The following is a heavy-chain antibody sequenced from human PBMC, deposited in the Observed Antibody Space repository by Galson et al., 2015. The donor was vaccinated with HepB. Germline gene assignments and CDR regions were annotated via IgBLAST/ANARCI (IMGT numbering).Heavy chain of an antibody. CDR1: GFTFSSYS. V-gene: IGHV3-21*01. J-gene: IGHJ6*02. CDR3: ARYVPAAIFYYYGMDV. CDR2: ISSSSSYI. D-gene: IGHD2-2*01. Sequence: SLRLSCAASGFTFSSYSMNWVRQAPGKGLEWVSSISSSSSYIYYADSVKGRFTISRDNAKNSLYLQMNSLRAEDTAVYYCARYVPAAIFYYYGMDVWGQGTTVTVSS.